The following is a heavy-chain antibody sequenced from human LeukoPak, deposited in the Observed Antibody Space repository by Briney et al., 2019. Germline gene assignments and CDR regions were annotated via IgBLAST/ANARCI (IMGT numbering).Heavy chain of an antibody. Sequence: ASVTVSCKASGDTFNSYYMHWVRQAPGQGLEWMGWISAYNGNTNYAQKLQGRVTMTTDTSTSTAYMELRSLRSDDTAVYYCARDSKSRYTYYYGSGSYYSIDYWGQGTLVTVSS. J-gene: IGHJ4*02. CDR3: ARDSKSRYTYYYGSGSYYSIDY. V-gene: IGHV1-18*04. CDR2: ISAYNGNT. D-gene: IGHD3-10*01. CDR1: GDTFNSYY.